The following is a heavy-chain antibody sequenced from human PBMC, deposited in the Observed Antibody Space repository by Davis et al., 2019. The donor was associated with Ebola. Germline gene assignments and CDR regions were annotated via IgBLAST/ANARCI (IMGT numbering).Heavy chain of an antibody. D-gene: IGHD3-22*01. CDR3: ARGQTSSGYLPYFDY. J-gene: IGHJ4*02. CDR2: INHSGST. CDR1: GGSFSGYY. V-gene: IGHV4-34*01. Sequence: PSETLSLTCAVYGGSFSGYYWSWIRQPPGKGLEWIGEINHSGSTNYNPSLKSRVTISVDTSKNQFSLKLSSVTAADTAVYYCARGQTSSGYLPYFDYWGQGTLVTVSS.